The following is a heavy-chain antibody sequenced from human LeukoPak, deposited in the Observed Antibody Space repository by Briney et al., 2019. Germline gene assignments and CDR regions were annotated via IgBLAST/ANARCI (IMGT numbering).Heavy chain of an antibody. D-gene: IGHD2-15*01. CDR3: ARETSGVVVVAADGNVAFDI. J-gene: IGHJ3*02. V-gene: IGHV1-18*01. Sequence: ASVKVSCKASGYTFTSYGISWVRQAPGQGLEWMGWISAYNGNTNYAQKLQGRVTMTTDTSTSTAYMELRSLRSDDTAVYYCARETSGVVVVAADGNVAFDIWGQGTMVTVSS. CDR2: ISAYNGNT. CDR1: GYTFTSYG.